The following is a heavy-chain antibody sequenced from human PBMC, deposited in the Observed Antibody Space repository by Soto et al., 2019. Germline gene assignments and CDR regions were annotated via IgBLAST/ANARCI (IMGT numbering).Heavy chain of an antibody. J-gene: IGHJ4*02. Sequence: GGSLRLSCAASGFPFNNYAMTWARQAPGKGLEWVSVITGGGTTYYTDSVKGRFTISRDNSKNTLFLQMNSLRVEDTALYYCARAQYGGNSVSGYWCQGPLVTVSS. CDR2: ITGGGTT. CDR3: ARAQYGGNSVSGY. V-gene: IGHV3-23*01. D-gene: IGHD2-21*01. CDR1: GFPFNNYA.